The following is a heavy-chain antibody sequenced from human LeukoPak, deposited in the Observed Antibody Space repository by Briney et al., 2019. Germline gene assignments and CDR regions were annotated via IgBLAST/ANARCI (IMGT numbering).Heavy chain of an antibody. CDR3: AKEPQP. D-gene: IGHD2-2*01. V-gene: IGHV3-33*06. J-gene: IGHJ3*01. CDR2: VWYDGTKK. CDR1: GFTFSNFA. Sequence: GRSLRLSCAASGFTFSNFAMHWVRQAPGKGLEWVAIVWYDGTKKYYVDSVDGRFTISRDNSKNTLYLQMNSLRAEDTAVYNCAKEPQPWGQGTMVTVSA.